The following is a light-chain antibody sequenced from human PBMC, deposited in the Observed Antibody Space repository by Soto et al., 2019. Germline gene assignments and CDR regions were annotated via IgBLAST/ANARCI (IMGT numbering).Light chain of an antibody. J-gene: IGKJ4*01. CDR3: QHRNNWPT. Sequence: EVVLTQSPSILSLSPGERATLSCRASQSISSSLAWYQHKPGRAPRLLIYDASNRATGIPARFSGSGSGTDFTLTISSLEPEDFAVYYCQHRNNWPTFGGGTNVEIK. V-gene: IGKV3-11*01. CDR2: DAS. CDR1: QSISSS.